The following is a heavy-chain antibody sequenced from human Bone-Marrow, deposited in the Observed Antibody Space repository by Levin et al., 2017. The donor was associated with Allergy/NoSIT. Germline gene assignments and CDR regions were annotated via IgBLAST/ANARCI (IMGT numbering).Heavy chain of an antibody. V-gene: IGHV4-39*01. J-gene: IGHJ5*02. CDR3: ARGVVSWFDP. D-gene: IGHD2-2*01. CDR1: GGSLSSTSYF. CDR2: LYETGST. Sequence: PSETLSLTCTVSGGSLSSTSYFWGWIRQPPGKGLEWIGSLYETGSTYYNPSLTSRVTISVDTSKNQFSLNLSSVTAADTAVSYCARGVVSWFDPWGQGTLVTVSS.